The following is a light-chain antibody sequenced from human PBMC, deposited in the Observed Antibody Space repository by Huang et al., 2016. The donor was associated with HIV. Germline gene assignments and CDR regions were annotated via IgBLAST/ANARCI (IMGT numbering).Light chain of an antibody. CDR2: GAS. Sequence: EIVMTQSPATLSVSPGERVTLSCRASQSVSSNLAWYQQQPGQAPRLLIYGASARATGIPARFSGSGSGTEFTLTVSSLQSEDFAVYYCQQYNNWPQTCGQGTKLEIK. CDR1: QSVSSN. V-gene: IGKV3-15*01. CDR3: QQYNNWPQT. J-gene: IGKJ2*01.